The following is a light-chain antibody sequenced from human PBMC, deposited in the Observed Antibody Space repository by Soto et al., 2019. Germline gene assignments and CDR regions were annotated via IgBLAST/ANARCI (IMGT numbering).Light chain of an antibody. CDR2: QDT. J-gene: IGLJ1*01. CDR3: QAWDSSTALDV. CDR1: KLGDKY. Sequence: SYELTQPPSVSVSPGQTASITCSGDKLGDKYASWYQQKPGQSPVLVIYQDTKRPSGIPERFSGSNSGNTATLTISGTQAMDEADYYCQAWDSSTALDVFGTGTKVTVL. V-gene: IGLV3-1*01.